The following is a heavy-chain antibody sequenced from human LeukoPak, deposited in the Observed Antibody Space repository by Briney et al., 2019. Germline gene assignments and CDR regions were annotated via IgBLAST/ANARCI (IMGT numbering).Heavy chain of an antibody. J-gene: IGHJ1*01. CDR1: GGSISSGDYY. CDR3: ARGGLLDFRSYYDSSGYYFAEYFQH. D-gene: IGHD3-22*01. CDR2: IYYSGST. V-gene: IGHV4-30-4*01. Sequence: SETLSLTCTVSGGSISSGDYYWSWIRQPPGKGLEWIGYIYYSGSTYYNPSPKSRVTISVDTSKNQFSLKLSSVTAADTAVYYCARGGLLDFRSYYDSSGYYFAEYFQHWGQGTLVTVSS.